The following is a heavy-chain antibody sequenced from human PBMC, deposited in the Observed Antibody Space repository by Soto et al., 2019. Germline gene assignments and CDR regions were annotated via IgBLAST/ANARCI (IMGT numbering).Heavy chain of an antibody. J-gene: IGHJ6*02. D-gene: IGHD3-9*01. CDR3: ASSYYDILTGYYSNYQYGMDV. Sequence: GGSLRLSCAAPGFTFSSYGMHWVRQAPGKGLQWVAVISYDGSNGGSTYYANSVKGRFTISRDNSKNTLYLQMGSLRAEDMAVYYCASSYYDILTGYYSNYQYGMDVWGQGTTVTSP. CDR1: GFTFSSYG. CDR2: ISYDGSNGGST. V-gene: IGHV3-30*03.